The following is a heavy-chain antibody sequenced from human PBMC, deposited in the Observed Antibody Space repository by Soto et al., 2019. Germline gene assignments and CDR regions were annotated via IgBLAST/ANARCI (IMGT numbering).Heavy chain of an antibody. Sequence: QVQLVQSGAEVKKPGASVKVSCKASGYTFTSYGISWVRQAPGQGLEWMGWISAYNGNTNYAQKLQGRVTMTTDTATSIGYMELRSLRSDDTGVDFCARAPRVVVPAATTLGYYYYMDVWFKGTTVTVSS. CDR1: GYTFTSYG. CDR2: ISAYNGNT. V-gene: IGHV1-18*01. J-gene: IGHJ6*03. CDR3: ARAPRVVVPAATTLGYYYYMDV. D-gene: IGHD2-2*01.